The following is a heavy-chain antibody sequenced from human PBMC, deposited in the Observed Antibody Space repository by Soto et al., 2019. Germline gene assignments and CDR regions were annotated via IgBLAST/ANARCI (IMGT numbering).Heavy chain of an antibody. V-gene: IGHV3-21*06. D-gene: IGHD6-19*01. Sequence: GGSLRLSCAASGFTFSSYSMNWVRQAPGKGLEWVSSISSSSSYIYYADSVKGRFTISRDNAKNSMYLQMNSLRAEDTAVYYCAREYCSGPQDWFDPWGQGTLVTVSS. CDR3: AREYCSGPQDWFDP. CDR1: GFTFSSYS. CDR2: ISSSSSYI. J-gene: IGHJ5*02.